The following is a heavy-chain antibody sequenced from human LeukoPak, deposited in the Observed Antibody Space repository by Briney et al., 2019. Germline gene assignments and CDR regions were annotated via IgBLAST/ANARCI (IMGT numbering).Heavy chain of an antibody. Sequence: GASVKVSCKASGYTFTGYYMHWVRQAPGQGLEWMGWINPNSGGTNYAQKFQGRVTMTRDTSISTAYMELSRLRSDDTAAYYCASDDDYGDYGGAFDIWGQGTMVTVSS. CDR2: INPNSGGT. V-gene: IGHV1-2*02. J-gene: IGHJ3*02. CDR3: ASDDDYGDYGGAFDI. CDR1: GYTFTGYY. D-gene: IGHD4-17*01.